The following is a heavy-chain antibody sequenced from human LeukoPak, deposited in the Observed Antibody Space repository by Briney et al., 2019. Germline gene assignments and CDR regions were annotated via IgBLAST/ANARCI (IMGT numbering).Heavy chain of an antibody. D-gene: IGHD6-13*01. Sequence: GESLKISCKGSGYSFTSYWVGWVRQMPGKGLEWMGIIYPGDSDTGYSPSFQGQVTISADKSISTAYLQWSSLKASDTAMYYCARSPRVELDLPFDYWGQGTLVTVSS. J-gene: IGHJ4*02. CDR3: ARSPRVELDLPFDY. V-gene: IGHV5-51*01. CDR2: IYPGDSDT. CDR1: GYSFTSYW.